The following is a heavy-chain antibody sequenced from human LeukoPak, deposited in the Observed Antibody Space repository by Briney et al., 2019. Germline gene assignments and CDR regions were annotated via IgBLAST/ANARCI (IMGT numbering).Heavy chain of an antibody. CDR2: IRFDGGNK. Sequence: GGSLRLSCAASGFTFSSYAMHWVRQAPGKGLEWVAFIRFDGGNKYYADSAKGRFTISRDNSKNTLYLQMNSLRAEDTALYYCASGGIYYGAAFDFWGQGTLVTVSS. J-gene: IGHJ4*02. CDR1: GFTFSSYA. V-gene: IGHV3-30*02. D-gene: IGHD1-26*01. CDR3: ASGGIYYGAAFDF.